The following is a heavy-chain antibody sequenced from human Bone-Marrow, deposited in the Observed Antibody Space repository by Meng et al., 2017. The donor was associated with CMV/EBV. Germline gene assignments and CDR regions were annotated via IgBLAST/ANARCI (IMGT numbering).Heavy chain of an antibody. CDR2: IYYSGST. Sequence: GSLRLSCTVSGGSISSYYWSWIRQPPGKGLEWIGYIYYSGSTNYNPSLKSRVTISVDTSKNQFSLKLSSVTAADTAVYYCARALIVVVPAAMGYWGQGTLVTVSS. J-gene: IGHJ4*02. D-gene: IGHD2-2*01. CDR3: ARALIVVVPAAMGY. V-gene: IGHV4-59*01. CDR1: GGSISSYY.